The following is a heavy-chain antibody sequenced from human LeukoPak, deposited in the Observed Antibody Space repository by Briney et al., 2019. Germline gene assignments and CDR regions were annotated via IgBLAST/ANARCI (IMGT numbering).Heavy chain of an antibody. Sequence: GASVKVSCKASGYTFTGYYMHWGRQAPGQGLEWMGWINPNSGGTNYAQKFQGRVTMTRDTSISTAYMELSRLRSDDTAVYYCARDRSDSKINCFDPWGQGTPVTVSS. CDR2: INPNSGGT. CDR1: GYTFTGYY. D-gene: IGHD5-18*01. V-gene: IGHV1-2*02. CDR3: ARDRSDSKINCFDP. J-gene: IGHJ5*02.